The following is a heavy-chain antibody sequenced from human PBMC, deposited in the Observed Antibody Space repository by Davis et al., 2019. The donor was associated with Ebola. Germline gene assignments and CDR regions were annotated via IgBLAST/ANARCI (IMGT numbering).Heavy chain of an antibody. CDR1: GGSITTNYW. D-gene: IGHD3-10*01. Sequence: ETLSLTCTVFGGSITTNYWWSWVRQAQGKGLEWVSSISSSSSTIYYAYSVKGRFTISRDNAKNSLYLQMNSLRDEDTAVYYCAGTTGGSGYYYGMDVWGQGTTVTVSS. CDR3: AGTTGGSGYYYGMDV. J-gene: IGHJ6*02. V-gene: IGHV3-48*02. CDR2: ISSSSSTI.